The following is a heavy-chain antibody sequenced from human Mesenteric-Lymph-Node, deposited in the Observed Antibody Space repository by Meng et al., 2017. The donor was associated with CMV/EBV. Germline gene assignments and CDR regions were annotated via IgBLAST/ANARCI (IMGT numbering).Heavy chain of an antibody. CDR1: GDTSTDDY. CDR3: VRGEDYFDY. CDR2: MNPNSGNT. J-gene: IGHJ4*02. V-gene: IGHV1-8*02. Sequence: ASVKVSCKTSGDTSTDDYMHWVRQAPGQGLEWMGWMNPNSGNTGYARHFQGRITMTKNTSISTAYMELSSLRSEDTAVYYCVRGEDYFDYWGQGTLVTVSS.